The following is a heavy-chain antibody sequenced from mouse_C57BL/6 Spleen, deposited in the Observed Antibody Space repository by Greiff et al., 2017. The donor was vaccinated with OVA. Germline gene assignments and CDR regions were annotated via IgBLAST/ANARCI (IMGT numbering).Heavy chain of an antibody. CDR3: VRHTTVNWYFDV. CDR1: GFSFNTYA. J-gene: IGHJ1*03. D-gene: IGHD1-1*01. Sequence: DVKLMESGGGLVQPKGSLKLSCAASGFSFNTYAMNWVRQAPGKGLEWVARIRSKSNNYATYYADSVKDRFTISRDDSESMLYLQMNNLKTEDTAMYYCVRHTTVNWYFDVWGTGTTVTVSS. CDR2: IRSKSNNYAT. V-gene: IGHV10-1*01.